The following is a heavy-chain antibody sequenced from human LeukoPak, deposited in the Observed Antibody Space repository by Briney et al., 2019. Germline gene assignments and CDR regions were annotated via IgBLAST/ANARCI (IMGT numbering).Heavy chain of an antibody. V-gene: IGHV3-23*01. CDR1: GFTFTTYP. Sequence: PGGSLRLSCAASGFTFTTYPMNWVCQVPGKGLQWVSAIRGSASSTYYADSVKGRFTISRDDSKNTLYLQMNSLRAEDTAVYYCAREDMAAAGQPLDYWGQGTLVTVSS. D-gene: IGHD6-13*01. CDR3: AREDMAAAGQPLDY. CDR2: IRGSASST. J-gene: IGHJ4*02.